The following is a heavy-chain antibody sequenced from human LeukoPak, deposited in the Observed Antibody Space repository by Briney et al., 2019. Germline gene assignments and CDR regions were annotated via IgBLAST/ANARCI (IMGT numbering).Heavy chain of an antibody. J-gene: IGHJ4*02. D-gene: IGHD2/OR15-2a*01. V-gene: IGHV4-59*08. Sequence: SETLSLTCTVSGGSISSYYWSWIRQPPGKGLEWIGYIYYSGSTNYNPSLKSRVTISVDTSKNQFSLKLSSVTAADTAVYYCARLVGLRLSYFDCWGQGTLVTVSS. CDR3: ARLVGLRLSYFDC. CDR2: IYYSGST. CDR1: GGSISSYY.